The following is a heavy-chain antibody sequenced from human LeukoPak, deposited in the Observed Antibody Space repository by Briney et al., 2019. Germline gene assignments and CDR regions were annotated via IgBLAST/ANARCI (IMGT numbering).Heavy chain of an antibody. Sequence: SETLSLTCTVSGVSISSSSYYWGWIRQPPGKGLEWIGSIYYSGSTYYNPSLKSRVTISVDTSKNQFSLKLSSVTAADTAVYYCARDLKEIREEMATINYYYYYMDVWGKGTTVTVSS. J-gene: IGHJ6*03. D-gene: IGHD5-24*01. CDR2: IYYSGST. V-gene: IGHV4-39*07. CDR3: ARDLKEIREEMATINYYYYYMDV. CDR1: GVSISSSSYY.